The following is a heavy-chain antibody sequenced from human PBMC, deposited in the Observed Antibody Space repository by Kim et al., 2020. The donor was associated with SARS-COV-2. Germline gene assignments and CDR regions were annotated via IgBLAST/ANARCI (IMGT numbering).Heavy chain of an antibody. Sequence: SRPHFPGQVTISADQSISNAYLQWSSLKASDTAMYYCARLGGSYALDYWGQGTLVTVSS. D-gene: IGHD1-26*01. V-gene: IGHV5-51*01. CDR3: ARLGGSYALDY. J-gene: IGHJ4*02.